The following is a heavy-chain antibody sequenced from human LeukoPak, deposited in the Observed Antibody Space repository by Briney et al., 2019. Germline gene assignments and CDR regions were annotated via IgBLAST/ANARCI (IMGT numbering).Heavy chain of an antibody. CDR2: IYSGGST. V-gene: IGHV3-53*04. D-gene: IGHD1-26*01. J-gene: IGHJ4*02. CDR3: ARVEKYSGSYFDY. CDR1: GFSFSTYS. Sequence: GGSLTLSCAGSGFSFSTYSMNWVRQAPGEGLEWVSVIYSGGSTYYADSVKGRFTISRHNSKNTLYLQMNSLRAEDTAVYYCARVEKYSGSYFDYWGQGTLVTVSS.